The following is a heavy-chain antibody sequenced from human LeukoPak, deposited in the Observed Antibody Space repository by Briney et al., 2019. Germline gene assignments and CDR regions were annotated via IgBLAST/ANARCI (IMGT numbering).Heavy chain of an antibody. CDR3: AREGTAMVSFDY. J-gene: IGHJ4*02. Sequence: GGSLRLSCAASGFTVSSNYMTWVRQAPGKGLEWVSYISSGGNTIYYADSVKGRFTISRDNAKNSLYLQMNSLRAEDTAVYYCAREGTAMVSFDYWGQGTLVTVSS. D-gene: IGHD5-18*01. CDR1: GFTVSSNY. CDR2: ISSGGNTI. V-gene: IGHV3-48*03.